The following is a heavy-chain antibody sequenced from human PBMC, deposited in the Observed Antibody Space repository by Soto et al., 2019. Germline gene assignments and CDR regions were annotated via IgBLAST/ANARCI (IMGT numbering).Heavy chain of an antibody. CDR3: ASPAVFAYSSSWYGSGLDY. Sequence: GASVKVSCKASGYTFTGYYMHWVRQAPGQGLEWMGWINPNSGGTNYAQKFQGRVTMTRDTSISTAYMELSRLRSDDTAVYYCASPAVFAYSSSWYGSGLDYWGQGTLVTVSS. CDR2: INPNSGGT. D-gene: IGHD6-13*01. CDR1: GYTFTGYY. V-gene: IGHV1-2*02. J-gene: IGHJ4*02.